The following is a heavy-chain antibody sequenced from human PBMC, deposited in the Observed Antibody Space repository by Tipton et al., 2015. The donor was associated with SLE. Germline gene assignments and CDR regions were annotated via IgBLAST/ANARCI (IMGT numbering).Heavy chain of an antibody. D-gene: IGHD6-13*01. V-gene: IGHV4-34*01. CDR2: INHSGST. Sequence: LRLSCVVYGGSFSGYYWSWIRQPPGKGLEWIGEINHSGSTNYNPSLKSRVTISVDTSKNQFSLKLSSVTAADTAVYYCASRGAAAAPGWYFDLWGRGTLVTVSS. CDR1: GGSFSGYY. CDR3: ASRGAAAAPGWYFDL. J-gene: IGHJ2*01.